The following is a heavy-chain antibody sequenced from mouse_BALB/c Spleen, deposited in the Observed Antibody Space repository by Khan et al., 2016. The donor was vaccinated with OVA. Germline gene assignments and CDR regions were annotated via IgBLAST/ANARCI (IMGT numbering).Heavy chain of an antibody. CDR3: ARIGRDAMDY. D-gene: IGHD3-1*01. CDR2: IYPGNVNT. J-gene: IGHJ4*01. CDR1: GYTFTSYY. V-gene: IGHV1S56*01. Sequence: QVQLKESGPELVKPGASVRISCKASGYTFTSYYIHWVKQRPGQGLEWIGWIYPGNVNTKYNEKFKGKATLTADKSSSTAYMQLSSLTSEDSAVYFCARIGRDAMDYWGQGTSVTVSS.